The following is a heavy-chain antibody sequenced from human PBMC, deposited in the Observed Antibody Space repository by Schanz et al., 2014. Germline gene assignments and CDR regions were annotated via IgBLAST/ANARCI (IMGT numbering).Heavy chain of an antibody. CDR1: GFTLSSYG. CDR2: IRYDGRNK. Sequence: QVQLVESGGGVVQPGRSLRLSCSASGFTLSSYGMHWVRQAPGKGLEWLAVIRYDGRNKNFVESVKGRFTISRDNSNNTVYLQMNTLRAEDTAVYYCAREDCSATSCYFRYWGQGTLVTVSS. D-gene: IGHD2-21*01. V-gene: IGHV3-33*01. CDR3: AREDCSATSCYFRY. J-gene: IGHJ4*02.